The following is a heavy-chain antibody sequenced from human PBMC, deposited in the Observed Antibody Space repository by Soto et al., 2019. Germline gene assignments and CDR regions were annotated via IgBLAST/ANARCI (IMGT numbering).Heavy chain of an antibody. J-gene: IGHJ6*02. D-gene: IGHD2-15*01. CDR3: ARDQGEAAHLASYYYCGMDV. CDR2: IYHSGST. V-gene: IGHV4-4*02. Sequence: PSETLSLTCAVTGGSISSSNWWTWVRQPPGKGLEWIGEIYHSGSTNYNPSLKSRVTISLDQSKNHFSLKLTSVTAADTAVYYCARDQGEAAHLASYYYCGMDVWGQGTTVTVSS. CDR1: GGSISSSNW.